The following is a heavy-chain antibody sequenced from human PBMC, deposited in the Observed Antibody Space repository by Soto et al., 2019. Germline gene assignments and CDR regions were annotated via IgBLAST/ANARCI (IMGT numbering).Heavy chain of an antibody. Sequence: EVQLLESGGALVQPGGSLRLSCAASGFTFSSYAMTWVRQVPGTGLEWVSAISGSGDRTYYADSVRGRFTISRDNFRNTLYLQMNRLRAEDTALYYCAKGDGSVSYYAATWGQGTLVTVSS. CDR1: GFTFSSYA. D-gene: IGHD3-10*01. CDR3: AKGDGSVSYYAAT. CDR2: ISGSGDRT. J-gene: IGHJ5*02. V-gene: IGHV3-23*01.